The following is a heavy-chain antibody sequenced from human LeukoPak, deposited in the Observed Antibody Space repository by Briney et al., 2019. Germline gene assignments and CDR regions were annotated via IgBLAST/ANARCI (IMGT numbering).Heavy chain of an antibody. V-gene: IGHV3-23*01. CDR1: GFTFSSYA. CDR3: AKRSPSSSGYDFDY. Sequence: GGSLRLSCAASGFTFSSYAMSWVRQAPGKGLKWVSGISGSGGSTYYADSVKGRFTISRDNSKNTLFLQMNSLRAEDTAVYYCAKRSPSSSGYDFDYWGQGTLVTVPS. CDR2: ISGSGGST. D-gene: IGHD3-22*01. J-gene: IGHJ4*02.